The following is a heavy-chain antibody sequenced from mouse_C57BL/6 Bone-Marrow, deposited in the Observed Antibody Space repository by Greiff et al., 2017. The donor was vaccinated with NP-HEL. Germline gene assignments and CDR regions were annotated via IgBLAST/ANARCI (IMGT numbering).Heavy chain of an antibody. D-gene: IGHD1-1*01. V-gene: IGHV1-54*01. CDR3: ARHGYGSTAWFAY. J-gene: IGHJ3*01. CDR1: GYAFTNYL. CDR2: INPGSGGT. Sequence: VMLVESGAELVRPGTSVKVSCKASGYAFTNYLIEWVKQRPGQGLEWIGVINPGSGGTNYNEKFKGKATLTADKSSSTAYMQLSSLTSEDSAVYFCARHGYGSTAWFAYWGQGTLVTVSA.